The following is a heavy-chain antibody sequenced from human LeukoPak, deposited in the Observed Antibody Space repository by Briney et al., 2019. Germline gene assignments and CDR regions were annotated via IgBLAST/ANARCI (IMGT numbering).Heavy chain of an antibody. J-gene: IGHJ4*02. CDR2: ISAYNGNT. CDR3: ARAVNIVARRGFDY. V-gene: IGHV1-18*01. Sequence: GASVKVSCKASGYTFTSYGISWVRQAPGQGLEWMGWISAYNGNTNYAQKLQGRVTMTTDTSTSTAYMELSSLRSEDTAVYYCARAVNIVARRGFDYWGQGTLVTVSS. CDR1: GYTFTSYG. D-gene: IGHD5-12*01.